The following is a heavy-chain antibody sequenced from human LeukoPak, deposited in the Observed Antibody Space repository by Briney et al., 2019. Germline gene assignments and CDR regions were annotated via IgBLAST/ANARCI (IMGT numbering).Heavy chain of an antibody. J-gene: IGHJ4*02. CDR2: ISGNSGTT. Sequence: GGSLRLSCAASGFTFSNYGMSWVRQAPGKGLEWVSTISGNSGTTYYADSMRDRFTISRDNSMNTLYLQMNSLRAEDTAVYYCAKGRDGTTTFYTALDYWGQGILVTVSS. V-gene: IGHV3-23*01. D-gene: IGHD1-1*01. CDR3: AKGRDGTTTFYTALDY. CDR1: GFTFSNYG.